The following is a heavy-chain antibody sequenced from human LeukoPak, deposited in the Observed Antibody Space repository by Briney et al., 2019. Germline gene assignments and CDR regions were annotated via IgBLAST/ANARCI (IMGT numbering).Heavy chain of an antibody. CDR2: IHYSGST. CDR1: GGSISGYY. J-gene: IGHJ4*02. D-gene: IGHD3-22*01. V-gene: IGHV4-59*08. Sequence: SETLSLTCTVSGGSISGYYWTWIRQPPGKGLEWIGDIHYSGSTKYNPSLRSRVTISVDTSKNQFSLELSSVTAADTAVYCCARQGSSGYYYGPFDCWGQGTLVTVSS. CDR3: ARQGSSGYYYGPFDC.